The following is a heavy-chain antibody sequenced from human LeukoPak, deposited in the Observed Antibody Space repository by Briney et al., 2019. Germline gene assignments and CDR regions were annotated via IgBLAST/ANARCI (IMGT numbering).Heavy chain of an antibody. V-gene: IGHV1-18*01. D-gene: IGHD3-10*01. J-gene: IGHJ5*02. CDR2: ISAYNGNT. CDR1: GYTFTSYG. CDR3: ARASGGVITMVRGVPYNWFDP. Sequence: GASVKVSCKASGYTFTSYGISWVRQAPGQGLEWMGWISAYNGNTNYAQKLQGRVTMTTDTSTSTAYMELRSLRSDDTAVYYCARASGGVITMVRGVPYNWFDPWGQGTLVTVSS.